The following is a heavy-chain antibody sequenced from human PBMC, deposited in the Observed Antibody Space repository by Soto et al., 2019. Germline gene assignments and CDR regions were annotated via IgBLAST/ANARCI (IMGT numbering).Heavy chain of an antibody. V-gene: IGHV4-39*01. D-gene: IGHD3-10*01. CDR3: VRGGRYYMQETYYFDY. CDR2: IYYSGDT. J-gene: IGHJ4*02. CDR1: GGSISSSGYY. Sequence: QLQLQESGPGLVKPSETLSLTCTVSGGSISSSGYYWGWIRQPPGKGLEWIGSIYYSGDTYCYPSLRSRVTISVDTSKNQFSLKLSSVTAADTAMYYCVRGGRYYMQETYYFDYWGQGTLVTVSS.